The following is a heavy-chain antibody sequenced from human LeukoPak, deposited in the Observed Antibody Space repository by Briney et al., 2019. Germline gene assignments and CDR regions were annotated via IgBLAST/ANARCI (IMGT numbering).Heavy chain of an antibody. Sequence: SETLSLTCAVSAASISNYYWSWIRQAPGKGLEWIGYISTSGSTNYNPSLKSRVSISLDTSKNRFSLNLNFVTAADTAVYYCASPRSGYRYIFDYWGQGALVTVPS. CDR1: AASISNYY. CDR3: ASPRSGYRYIFDY. CDR2: ISTSGST. J-gene: IGHJ4*02. D-gene: IGHD3-22*01. V-gene: IGHV4-4*09.